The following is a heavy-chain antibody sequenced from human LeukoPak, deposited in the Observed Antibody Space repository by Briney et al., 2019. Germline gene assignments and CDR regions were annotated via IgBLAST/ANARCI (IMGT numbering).Heavy chain of an antibody. D-gene: IGHD5-18*01. V-gene: IGHV4-34*01. J-gene: IGHJ4*02. Sequence: SETLSLTCTVSGGSITSGDYYWSWIRQPPGKGLEWIGEINHSGGTNYNPSLKSRVTILIDTSKNQFSLKLSSVTAADTAVYYCARGGYSYGYGYWGQGNLVTVSS. CDR3: ARGGYSYGYGY. CDR2: INHSGGT. CDR1: GGSITSGDYY.